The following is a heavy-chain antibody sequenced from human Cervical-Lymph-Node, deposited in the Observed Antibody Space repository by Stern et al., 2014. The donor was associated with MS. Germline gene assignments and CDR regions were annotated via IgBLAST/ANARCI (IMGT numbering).Heavy chain of an antibody. J-gene: IGHJ5*02. V-gene: IGHV5-51*03. Sequence: EVQLVESGAEVKKPGESLKISCKGSGYSFTSYWIGWVRQMPGKGLEWMGIIYPGDSDTRYSPSFQGQVTISADKSISTAYLQWSSLKASDTAMYYCARERSKKGSGSLGWFDPWGQGTLVTVSS. D-gene: IGHD1-26*01. CDR3: ARERSKKGSGSLGWFDP. CDR2: IYPGDSDT. CDR1: GYSFTSYW.